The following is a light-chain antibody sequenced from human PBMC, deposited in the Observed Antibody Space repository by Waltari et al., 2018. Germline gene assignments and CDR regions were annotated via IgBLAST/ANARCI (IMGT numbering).Light chain of an antibody. J-gene: IGKJ1*01. V-gene: IGKV3-20*01. Sequence: EVVLTQSPGTLSLSPGERATLYCRASQSVGRDLAWYQQKPGRAPRLLIYGASSRATGIPDRFSGVGSGTDFSLTISRLEAEDFAVYYCQKYDRLPATFGQGTKVEIK. CDR1: QSVGRD. CDR2: GAS. CDR3: QKYDRLPAT.